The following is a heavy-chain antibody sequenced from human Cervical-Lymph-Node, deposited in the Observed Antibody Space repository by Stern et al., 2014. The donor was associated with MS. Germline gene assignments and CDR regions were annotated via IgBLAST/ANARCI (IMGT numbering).Heavy chain of an antibody. CDR2: ISHMVATT. CDR1: GDTFSSIA. V-gene: IGHV1-69*01. D-gene: IGHD6-13*01. CDR3: VRDQGGRAGS. Sequence: VQLVESGAEVKPPGSSLKVSCKASGDTFSSIAISWVRQAPGQGLEWLGGISHMVATTNYAKKVQGRVTIIADEFTSTVNMELRSLRSEDTAVYDCVRDQGGRAGSWGRGTLVTVSS. J-gene: IGHJ4*02.